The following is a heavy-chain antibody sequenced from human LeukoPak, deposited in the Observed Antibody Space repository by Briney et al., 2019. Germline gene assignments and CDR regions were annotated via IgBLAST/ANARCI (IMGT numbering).Heavy chain of an antibody. D-gene: IGHD5-12*01. Sequence: GGSLRLSCAASGFTFTIFGLNWVRQAPGKVPEWVSYIDARSGITYYADSVQGRFTISRDNAQESVFLQMNSLRADDTAVYYCASATPEVTVATILFDYWGQGTLVTVSS. V-gene: IGHV3-48*01. CDR2: IDARSGIT. CDR1: GFTFTIFG. CDR3: ASATPEVTVATILFDY. J-gene: IGHJ4*02.